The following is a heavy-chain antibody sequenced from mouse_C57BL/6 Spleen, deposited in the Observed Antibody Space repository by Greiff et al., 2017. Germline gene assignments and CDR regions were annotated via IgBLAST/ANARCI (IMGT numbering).Heavy chain of an antibody. CDR2: ILPGSGST. J-gene: IGHJ2*01. V-gene: IGHV1-9*01. CDR1: GYTFTGYW. CDR3: ARGIGYYGSSYYFDY. D-gene: IGHD1-1*01. Sequence: QVQLKQSGAELMKPGASVKLSCKATGYTFTGYWIEWVKQRPGHGLEWIGEILPGSGSTNYNEKFKGKATFTADTSSNTAYMQLSSLTTEDSAIYYCARGIGYYGSSYYFDYWGQGTTLTVSS.